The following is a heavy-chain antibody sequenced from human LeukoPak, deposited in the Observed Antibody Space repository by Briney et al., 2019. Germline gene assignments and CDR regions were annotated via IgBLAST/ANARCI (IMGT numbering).Heavy chain of an antibody. Sequence: SETLSLTCAVSGGSISSNNWWGWVRQPPGKGLEWIGEIYHSGSPNYNPSLKSRVTISVDKSRNHFSLNLSSVTAADTAVYYCAATAAAGDYWGQGTLVTVSS. CDR1: GGSISSNNW. CDR3: AATAAAGDY. J-gene: IGHJ4*02. D-gene: IGHD6-13*01. CDR2: IYHSGSP. V-gene: IGHV4-4*02.